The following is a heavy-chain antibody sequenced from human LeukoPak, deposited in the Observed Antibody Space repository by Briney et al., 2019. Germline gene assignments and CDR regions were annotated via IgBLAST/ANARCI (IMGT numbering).Heavy chain of an antibody. J-gene: IGHJ3*01. CDR3: AKVVLLLTASDAFDF. Sequence: GGSLRLSCAASGFTFSSNAMSWVRQAPGKGLEWVSTISGNYGSTYYADSVKGRFTISRDNFKNTVFLRMNSLRAEDTAVYYCAKVVLLLTASDAFDFWGQGTKVTVSS. CDR2: ISGNYGST. CDR1: GFTFSSNA. D-gene: IGHD2-21*02. V-gene: IGHV3-23*01.